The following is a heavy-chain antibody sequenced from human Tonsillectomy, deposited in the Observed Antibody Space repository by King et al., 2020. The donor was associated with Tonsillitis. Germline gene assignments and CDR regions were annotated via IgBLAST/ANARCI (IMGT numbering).Heavy chain of an antibody. CDR2: ISAYNGNT. CDR3: ARDQRGKYYYDSSGYSPFDY. Sequence: QLVQSGAEVKKPGASVKVSCKASGYTFTSYGISWVRQAPGQGLEWMGWISAYNGNTNYAQKLQGRVTMTTDTSTSTAYMELRSLRSDDTAVYYCARDQRGKYYYDSSGYSPFDYWGQGTLVTVSS. J-gene: IGHJ4*02. D-gene: IGHD3-22*01. CDR1: GYTFTSYG. V-gene: IGHV1-18*01.